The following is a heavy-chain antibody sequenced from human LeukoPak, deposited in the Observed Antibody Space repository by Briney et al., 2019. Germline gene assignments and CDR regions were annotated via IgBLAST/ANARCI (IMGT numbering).Heavy chain of an antibody. J-gene: IGHJ6*02. CDR1: GGTFSSYA. D-gene: IGHD5-12*01. Sequence: SVKVSCKASGGTFSSYAISWVRQAPGQGLEWMGGIIPIFGTANYAQKFQGRVTITADESTSTAYMELSSLRSEDTAVYYCARLLARGYSGYDRTTVTTFGVEVAGYYYGMDVWGQGTTVTVSS. CDR3: ARLLARGYSGYDRTTVTTFGVEVAGYYYGMDV. V-gene: IGHV1-69*13. CDR2: IIPIFGTA.